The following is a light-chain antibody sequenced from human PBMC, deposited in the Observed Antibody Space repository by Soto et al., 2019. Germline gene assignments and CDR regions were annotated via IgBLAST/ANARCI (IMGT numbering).Light chain of an antibody. CDR2: KAS. J-gene: IGKJ1*01. CDR1: QSISSW. V-gene: IGKV1-5*03. Sequence: DIQMTQSPSTLSASVGDRVTITCRASQSISSWLAWYQQKPGKAPKLLIYKASSLESGVPSRFSGSGSGTEFTLTISSLQPDDFANYYCQQYTSYSRTFGQGTKVEIK. CDR3: QQYTSYSRT.